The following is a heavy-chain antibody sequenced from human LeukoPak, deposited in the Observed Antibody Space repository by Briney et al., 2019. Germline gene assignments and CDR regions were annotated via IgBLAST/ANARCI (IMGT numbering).Heavy chain of an antibody. CDR2: INPNSGST. CDR3: ARHPNLDY. CDR1: GYTFTDYY. Sequence: ASVQVSCKASGYTFTDYYMHWVRQAPGQGLEWMGWINPNSGSTSYAQKFQDRVTLTRDTSISTAYTGLSRLRSDDTAVYYCARHPNLDYWGQGTLVIVSS. J-gene: IGHJ4*02. V-gene: IGHV1-2*02.